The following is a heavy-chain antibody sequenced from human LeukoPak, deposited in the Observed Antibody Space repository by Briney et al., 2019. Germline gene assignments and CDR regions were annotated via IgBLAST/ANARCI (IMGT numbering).Heavy chain of an antibody. D-gene: IGHD3-22*01. CDR3: ATRNYYDSTGYYNY. CDR1: RGSLIPDNW. J-gene: IGHJ4*02. CDR2: VYHRGST. V-gene: IGHV4-4*02. Sequence: PSWTLSLTRAVSRGSLIPDNWWTWVRQPPGKGLEWIGAVYHRGSTNNNPSLKSRVTKPVDKSKNQFSLKLTSVTATDTALYSCATRNYYDSTGYYNYWGQGALVTVSS.